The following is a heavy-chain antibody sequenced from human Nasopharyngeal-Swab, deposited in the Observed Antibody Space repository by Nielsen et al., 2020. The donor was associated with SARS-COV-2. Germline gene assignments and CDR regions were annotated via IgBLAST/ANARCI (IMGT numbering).Heavy chain of an antibody. CDR2: IIPIFGTA. CDR1: GGTFSSYA. V-gene: IGHV1-69*06. CDR3: ASFALKGVYYGMDV. J-gene: IGHJ6*02. Sequence: SVKVSCKASGGTFSSYAISWVRQAPGQGLEWMGGIIPIFGTANYAQKFQGRVTITADKSTSTAYMELSSLRSEDTAVYYCASFALKGVYYGMDVWGQGTTVTVSS.